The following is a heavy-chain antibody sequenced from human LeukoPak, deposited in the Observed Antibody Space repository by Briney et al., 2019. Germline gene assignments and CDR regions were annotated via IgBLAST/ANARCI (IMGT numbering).Heavy chain of an antibody. D-gene: IGHD4-23*01. J-gene: IGHJ4*02. CDR3: ARGRYGGTSYYFDY. CDR2: IRQRGSDK. Sequence: GGSLRLSCAASGFTFSNYWMSWVRQAPGKGLEWVANIRQRGSDKYYVDSVKGRFTISRDNAENSLYLQVNSLRAEDTAVYYCARGRYGGTSYYFDYWGQGTLVTVSS. CDR1: GFTFSNYW. V-gene: IGHV3-7*01.